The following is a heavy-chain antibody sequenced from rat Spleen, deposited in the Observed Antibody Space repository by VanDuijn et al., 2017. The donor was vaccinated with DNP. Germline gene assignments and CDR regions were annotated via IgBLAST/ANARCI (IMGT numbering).Heavy chain of an antibody. CDR3: AIYFYSGDNWFGY. V-gene: IGHV5-20*01. J-gene: IGHJ3*01. D-gene: IGHD1-1*01. CDR2: ITYDGGST. Sequence: EVQLVESGGGLVQPGGSLKLSCAASGFTFSDYYMTWVRQGPTRGLEWVAYITYDGGSTYYGDSVKGRFTISRDNAGNTLYLQMNSLRSEDTATYYCAIYFYSGDNWFGYWGQGTLVTVSS. CDR1: GFTFSDYY.